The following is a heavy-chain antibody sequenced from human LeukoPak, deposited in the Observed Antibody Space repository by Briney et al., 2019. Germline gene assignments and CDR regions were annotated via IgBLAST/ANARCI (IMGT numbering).Heavy chain of an antibody. J-gene: IGHJ4*02. CDR2: IYPGDSDT. Sequence: GESLKISCKGSGYSFTSYWIGWVRQMPGKGLEWMGIIYPGDSDTRYSPSFQGQVTISADKSISTAYLQWSSLKASDTAMYYCARLETSEDSSGWYGYFDYWGQGTLVTVSS. V-gene: IGHV5-51*01. CDR1: GYSFTSYW. D-gene: IGHD6-19*01. CDR3: ARLETSEDSSGWYGYFDY.